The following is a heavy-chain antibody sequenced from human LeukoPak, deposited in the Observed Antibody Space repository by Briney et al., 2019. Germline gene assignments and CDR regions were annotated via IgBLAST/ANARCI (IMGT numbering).Heavy chain of an antibody. CDR2: IIPTFGTA. CDR3: AKPQGTAMVTVCFDY. CDR1: GGTFSSYA. V-gene: IGHV1-69*05. Sequence: ASVKVSCKASGGTFSSYAISWVRQAPGRGLEWMGGIIPTFGTANYAQKFQGRVTITTDESTSTAYMELSSLRSEDMAVYYCAKPQGTAMVTVCFDYWGQGTLVTVSS. J-gene: IGHJ4*02. D-gene: IGHD5-18*01.